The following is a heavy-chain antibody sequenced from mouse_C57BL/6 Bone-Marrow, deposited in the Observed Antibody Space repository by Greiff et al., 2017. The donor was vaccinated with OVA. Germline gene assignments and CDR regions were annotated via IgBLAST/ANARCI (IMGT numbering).Heavy chain of an antibody. CDR3: ASPNWDVGFAY. CDR2: IYPGDGDT. Sequence: QVQLKQSGPELVKPGASVKISCKASGYAFSSSWMNWVKQRPGKGLEWIGRIYPGDGDTNYNGKFKGKATLTADKSSSTAYMQLSSLTSEDSAVYFCASPNWDVGFAYWGQGTLVTVSA. V-gene: IGHV1-82*01. D-gene: IGHD4-1*01. J-gene: IGHJ3*01. CDR1: GYAFSSSW.